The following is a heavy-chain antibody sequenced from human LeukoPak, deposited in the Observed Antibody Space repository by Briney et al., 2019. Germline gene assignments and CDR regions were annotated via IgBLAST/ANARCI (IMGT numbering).Heavy chain of an antibody. J-gene: IGHJ3*02. D-gene: IGHD6-6*01. Sequence: GASVKVSCKASGYTFTGYYMHWVQQAPGQGLEWMGWINPNSGGTNYAQKFQGRVTMTRDASISTAYMELSRLRSDDTAVYYCARVIASIAARRNAFDIWGQGTMVTVSS. CDR3: ARVIASIAARRNAFDI. CDR2: INPNSGGT. CDR1: GYTFTGYY. V-gene: IGHV1-2*02.